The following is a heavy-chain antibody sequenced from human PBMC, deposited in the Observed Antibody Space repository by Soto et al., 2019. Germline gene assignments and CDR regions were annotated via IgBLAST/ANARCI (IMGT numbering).Heavy chain of an antibody. Sequence: GGSLRLSCAASGFTFSSYEMNWVRQAPGKGLEWVSYISSSGSTIYYADSVKGRCTISRDNAKNSLYLQMNSLRAEDTAVYYCAGQYYYGSGSFHWGQGTLVTVSS. CDR2: ISSSGSTI. V-gene: IGHV3-48*03. CDR3: AGQYYYGSGSFH. D-gene: IGHD3-10*01. CDR1: GFTFSSYE. J-gene: IGHJ4*02.